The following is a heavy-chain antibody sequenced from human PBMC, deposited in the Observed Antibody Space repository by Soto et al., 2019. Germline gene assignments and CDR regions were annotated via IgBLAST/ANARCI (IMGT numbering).Heavy chain of an antibody. V-gene: IGHV3-33*01. CDR3: ARDPSALDDILTDYPTDPYFDY. J-gene: IGHJ4*02. D-gene: IGHD3-9*01. CDR1: GFTFSSYG. CDR2: IWYDGSNK. Sequence: GGSLRLSCAASGFTFSSYGMHWVRQAPGKGLEWEAVIWYDGSNKYYADSVKGRFTISRDNSKNTLYLQMNSLRAEDTAVYYCARDPSALDDILTDYPTDPYFDYWGQGTLVTVSS.